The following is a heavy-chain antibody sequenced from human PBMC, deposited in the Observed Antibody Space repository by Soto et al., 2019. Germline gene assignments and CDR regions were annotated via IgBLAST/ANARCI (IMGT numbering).Heavy chain of an antibody. CDR2: IHHSGST. CDR3: VRGVLS. J-gene: IGHJ1*01. D-gene: IGHD3-10*01. V-gene: IGHV4-31*03. CDR1: GGSISSGGYY. Sequence: QVPLQESGPGLVKASQTLSLTCNVSGGSISSGGYYWTWIRQHPGKGLEWIGNIHHSGSTFYNPSLKSRVSISVDTSKNQFSLKLSSVTAADTAMYFCVRGVLSWGQGTLVTVSS.